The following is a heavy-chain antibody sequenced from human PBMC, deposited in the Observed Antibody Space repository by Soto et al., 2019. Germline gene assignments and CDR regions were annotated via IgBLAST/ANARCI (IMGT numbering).Heavy chain of an antibody. CDR3: ARGYQLLLYRRNWFDP. D-gene: IGHD2-2*01. CDR2: IYPGDSDT. Sequence: PGESLKISCKGSGYSFTSYWIGWVRQMPGKGLEWMGIIYPGDSDTRYSPSFQGQVTISADKSISTAYLQWSSLKASDTAMYYCARGYQLLLYRRNWFDPWGQGTLVTVSS. CDR1: GYSFTSYW. J-gene: IGHJ5*02. V-gene: IGHV5-51*01.